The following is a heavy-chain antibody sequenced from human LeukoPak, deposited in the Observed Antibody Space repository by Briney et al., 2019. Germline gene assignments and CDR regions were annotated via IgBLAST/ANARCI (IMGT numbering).Heavy chain of an antibody. D-gene: IGHD6-6*01. CDR2: IYYSGNT. Sequence: SETLSLTCTVSGGSISSSSHHWSWVRQPPGKGLEWIGSIYYSGNTYYNPSLKSRVTISVDTSKNQFSLKLASVAAADTAVYYCTREYSSSSDYWGQGTLVTVSS. V-gene: IGHV4-39*02. J-gene: IGHJ4*02. CDR1: GGSISSSSHH. CDR3: TREYSSSSDY.